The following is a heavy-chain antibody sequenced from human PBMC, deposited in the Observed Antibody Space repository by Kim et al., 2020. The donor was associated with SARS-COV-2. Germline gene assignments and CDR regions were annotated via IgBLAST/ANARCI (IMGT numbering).Heavy chain of an antibody. D-gene: IGHD6-13*01. CDR1: GYTFTSYD. CDR2: MNPNSGNT. J-gene: IGHJ6*03. Sequence: ASVKVSCKASGYTFTSYDINWVRQATGQGLEWMGWMNPNSGNTGYAQKFQGRVTMTRNTSISTAYMELSSLRSEDTAVYYCARGVRSNSSSWYFFGYYYYYYMDVWGKGTTVTVSS. V-gene: IGHV1-8*01. CDR3: ARGVRSNSSSWYFFGYYYYYYMDV.